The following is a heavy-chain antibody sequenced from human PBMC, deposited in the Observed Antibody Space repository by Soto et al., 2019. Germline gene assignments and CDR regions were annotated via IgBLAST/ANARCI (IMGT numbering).Heavy chain of an antibody. CDR2: IASHGGTS. CDR1: GLGLHTYW. J-gene: IGHJ4*02. D-gene: IGHD3-10*01. V-gene: IGHV3-74*01. Sequence: GAQRLSSESAGLGLHTYWTHWVRQARGKGLDSVALIASHGGTSNYADSVKGRFSISRDNTKKTLFLQLNVLRAEDTAVYYCRRDWLEYYGSRNYFPRSEGGGQGAQVTVSS. CDR3: RRDWLEYYGSRNYFPRSEG.